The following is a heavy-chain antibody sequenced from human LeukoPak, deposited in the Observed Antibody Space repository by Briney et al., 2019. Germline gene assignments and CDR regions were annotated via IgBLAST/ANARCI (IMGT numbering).Heavy chain of an antibody. Sequence: SGGSLRLSCAASGFTFSSYAMSWVRQAPGKGLEWVSAISGSGGSTYYADSVKGRFTISRDNSKNTLYLQMSSLRAEDTAVYYCAKLNSGGSCYSCAFDYWGQGTLVTVSS. D-gene: IGHD2-15*01. V-gene: IGHV3-23*01. J-gene: IGHJ4*02. CDR2: ISGSGGST. CDR3: AKLNSGGSCYSCAFDY. CDR1: GFTFSSYA.